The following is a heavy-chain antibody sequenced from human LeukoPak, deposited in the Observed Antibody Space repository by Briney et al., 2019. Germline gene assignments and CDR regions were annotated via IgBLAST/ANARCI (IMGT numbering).Heavy chain of an antibody. J-gene: IGHJ3*02. CDR1: GFTLSSYW. V-gene: IGHV3-7*01. CDR2: IKQDGSEK. CDR3: AREVYRAFDI. D-gene: IGHD2/OR15-2a*01. Sequence: GESLRLSCAASGFTLSSYWMSWVRQAPGKGLEWVANIKQDGSEKYYVDSVKGRFTISRDNAKNSLYLQMNSLRAEDTAVYYCAREVYRAFDIWGQGTMVTVSS.